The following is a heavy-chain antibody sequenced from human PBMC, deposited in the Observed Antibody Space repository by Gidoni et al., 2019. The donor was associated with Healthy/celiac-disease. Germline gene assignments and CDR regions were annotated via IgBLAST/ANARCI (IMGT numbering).Heavy chain of an antibody. CDR3: AKGSYYDILTGYYFDY. CDR1: GFTFSSYA. V-gene: IGHV3-23*01. Sequence: EVQLLESGGGLVQPGGSLRISCAASGFTFSSYAMSWVRQAPGKGLEGVSAISGSGGSTYYADSVKGRFTISRDNSKNTLYLQMNSLRAEDTAVYYCAKGSYYDILTGYYFDYWGQGTLVTVSS. J-gene: IGHJ4*02. CDR2: ISGSGGST. D-gene: IGHD3-9*01.